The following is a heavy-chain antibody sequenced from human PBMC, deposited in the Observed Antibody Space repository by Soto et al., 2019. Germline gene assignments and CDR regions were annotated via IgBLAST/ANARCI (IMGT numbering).Heavy chain of an antibody. CDR2: INPDGGST. CDR3: AKAPRGGVIITTYSAHIDY. D-gene: IGHD3-3*01. Sequence: QVQLVQSGAEVKKPGASVMLSCKASGYTFTSYYMHWVRQAPGQGLEWMGIINPDGGSTRDAQKFRGRVTMTRDTSTGTFHLELSRLRSEDTAMYYCAKAPRGGVIITTYSAHIDYWGQGTLVTVSS. J-gene: IGHJ4*02. CDR1: GYTFTSYY. V-gene: IGHV1-46*01.